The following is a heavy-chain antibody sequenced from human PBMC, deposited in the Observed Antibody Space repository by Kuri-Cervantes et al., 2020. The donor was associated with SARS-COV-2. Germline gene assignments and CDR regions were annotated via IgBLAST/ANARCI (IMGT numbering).Heavy chain of an antibody. J-gene: IGHJ4*02. CDR1: GYTLTELS. V-gene: IGHV1-24*01. CDR2: FDPEDGET. Sequence: ASVKVSCKVSGYTLTELSMHWVRQAPGKGLEWMRGFDPEDGETIYAQKFQGRVTMTEDTSTDTAYMELSSLRSEDTAVYYCATGLLSDSSGYYSNDYWGQGTLVTVSS. CDR3: ATGLLSDSSGYYSNDY. D-gene: IGHD3-22*01.